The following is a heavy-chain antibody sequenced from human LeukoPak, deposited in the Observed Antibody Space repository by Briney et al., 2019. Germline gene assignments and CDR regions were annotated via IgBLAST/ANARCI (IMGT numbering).Heavy chain of an antibody. V-gene: IGHV1-69*10. CDR1: VGTFISYA. CDR3: ARDLESSGWYWGHAFDI. D-gene: IGHD6-19*01. CDR2: IIPILCIA. Sequence: SSVNVSCKASVGTFISYAISWVRQAPGQGREGMGRIIPILCIANYAQKFQGRVTITADKSTSTAYMELSSLRSEDTAVYYCARDLESSGWYWGHAFDIWGQGTMVTVSS. J-gene: IGHJ3*02.